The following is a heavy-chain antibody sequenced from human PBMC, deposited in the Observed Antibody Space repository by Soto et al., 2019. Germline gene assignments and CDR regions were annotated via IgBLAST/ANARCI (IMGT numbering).Heavy chain of an antibody. D-gene: IGHD2-21*01. J-gene: IGHJ4*02. Sequence: SETLSLTCTVSGGSISSSSYYWGWIRQPPGKGLEWIGSIYYSGSTYYNPSLKSRVTISVDTSKNQFSLKLSSVTAADTAVYYCARHPADLTTGVVVWYYFDYWGQGTLVTVSS. V-gene: IGHV4-39*01. CDR2: IYYSGST. CDR3: ARHPADLTTGVVVWYYFDY. CDR1: GGSISSSSYY.